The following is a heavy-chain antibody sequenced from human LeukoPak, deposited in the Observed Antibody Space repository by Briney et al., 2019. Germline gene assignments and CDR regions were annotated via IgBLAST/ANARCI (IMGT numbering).Heavy chain of an antibody. D-gene: IGHD6-19*01. V-gene: IGHV3-30*18. CDR2: MSYDGSNQ. CDR3: AKDEQWLALTYYFDN. J-gene: IGHJ4*02. CDR1: GFSFSSYG. Sequence: GGSLRLSCAASGFSFSSYGMHWVRQAPGKGLEWVAIMSYDGSNQYYADSVKGRFTISRDNSRNTLYLQMNSLRAEDTAVYYCAKDEQWLALTYYFDNWGQGTLVTVSS.